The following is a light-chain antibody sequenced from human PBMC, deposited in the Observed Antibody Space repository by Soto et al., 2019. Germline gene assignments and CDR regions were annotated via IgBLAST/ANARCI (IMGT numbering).Light chain of an antibody. V-gene: IGKV1-39*01. Sequence: IKLTQSPSSLSAFVGGAVTINCRASETISTFLNWYQHKPGKAPRLLVSAASRLQSGVPPRFSGSGSGTEFTLTINSLRPEDFASYYCQQSYSSSPITFSPGTRLEIK. CDR1: ETISTF. CDR3: QQSYSSSPIT. CDR2: AAS. J-gene: IGKJ5*01.